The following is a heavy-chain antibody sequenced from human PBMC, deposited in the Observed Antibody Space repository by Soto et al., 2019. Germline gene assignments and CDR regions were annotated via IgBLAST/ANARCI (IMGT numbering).Heavy chain of an antibody. V-gene: IGHV3-33*01. CDR2: IWYDGSNK. D-gene: IGHD1-26*01. J-gene: IGHJ3*01. CDR1: GFTFSSNG. CDR3: ARWNLVGPTIDAFDL. Sequence: QVQLVESGGGVVQPGRSLRLSCAASGFTFSSNGMHWVRQAPGKGLEWVAIIWYDGSNKYYADSVKGRFTISGDNSKNTLYLQMNSLRAEDTAMYYCARWNLVGPTIDAFDLWGQGTMVTVSS.